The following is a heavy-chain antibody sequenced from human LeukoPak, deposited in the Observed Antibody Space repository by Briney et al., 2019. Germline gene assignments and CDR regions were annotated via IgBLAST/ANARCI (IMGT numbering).Heavy chain of an antibody. CDR2: IYYSGST. D-gene: IGHD1-14*01. J-gene: IGHJ3*02. V-gene: IGHV4-30-4*01. Sequence: SETLSLTCTVSGGSISSGDYYWSWIRQPPGKGLEWIGYIYYSGSTYYNPSLKSRVTISVDTSKNQFSLKLSSVTAADTAVYYCARGLPEGAFDIWGQGTMVTVSS. CDR3: ARGLPEGAFDI. CDR1: GGSISSGDYY.